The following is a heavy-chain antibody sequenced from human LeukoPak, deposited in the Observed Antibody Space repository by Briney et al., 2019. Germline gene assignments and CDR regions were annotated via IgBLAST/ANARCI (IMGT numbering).Heavy chain of an antibody. J-gene: IGHJ2*01. CDR3: ARQYIDILTGYHRGELYWYFDL. V-gene: IGHV4-34*01. CDR2: INDGGST. Sequence: PSETLSLTCAVYGVSLSGYHWAWIRQPPGKGLEWIGEINDGGSTNYNPSLKSRVTISIDTSKNQFSLKLSSVTAADTAVYYCARQYIDILTGYHRGELYWYFDLWGRGTLVTVSS. CDR1: GVSLSGYH. D-gene: IGHD3-9*01.